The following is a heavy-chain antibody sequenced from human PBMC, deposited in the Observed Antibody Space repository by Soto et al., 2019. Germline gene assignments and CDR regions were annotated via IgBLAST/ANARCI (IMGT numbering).Heavy chain of an antibody. J-gene: IGHJ4*02. CDR3: ARSGGTYYDEYYFDY. D-gene: IGHD1-26*01. CDR2: IYYSGST. CDR1: GGSISSSSYY. Sequence: QLQLQESGPGLVKPSETLSLTCIVSGGSISSSSYYWGWIRQPPGKGLEWVGSIYYSGSTYYNPSLESRVTISVDTSKNQFSLRLSSVTAADTSMYYCARSGGTYYDEYYFDYWGQGTLVTVSS. V-gene: IGHV4-39*01.